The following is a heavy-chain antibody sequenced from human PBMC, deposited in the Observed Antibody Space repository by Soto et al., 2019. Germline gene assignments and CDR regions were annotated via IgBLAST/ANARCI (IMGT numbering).Heavy chain of an antibody. V-gene: IGHV3-21*06. Sequence: GGSRRLSCAASGFTFTRYSMNWVRQAPGKGLEWVSSISSTTNYIYYGDSMKGRFTISRDNAKNSLYLEMNSLRAEDTAVYYCARESEDLTSNFDYWGQGTLVTVSS. J-gene: IGHJ4*02. CDR2: ISSTTNYI. CDR3: ARESEDLTSNFDY. CDR1: GFTFTRYS.